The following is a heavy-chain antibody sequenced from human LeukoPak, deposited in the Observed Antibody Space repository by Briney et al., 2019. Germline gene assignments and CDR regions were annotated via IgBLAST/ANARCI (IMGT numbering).Heavy chain of an antibody. CDR2: IRSKANSYAT. CDR1: GFTFSGSA. D-gene: IGHD3-10*01. V-gene: IGHV3-73*01. Sequence: GGSLKLSCAASGFTFSGSAMHWVRQASGKGLAWVGRIRSKANSYATAYAASVKGRFTISRDDSKNTAYLQMNSLKTEDTAVYYCTRLARSITMVRGVILIYYYYYGMDVWGKGTTVTVSS. CDR3: TRLARSITMVRGVILIYYYYYGMDV. J-gene: IGHJ6*04.